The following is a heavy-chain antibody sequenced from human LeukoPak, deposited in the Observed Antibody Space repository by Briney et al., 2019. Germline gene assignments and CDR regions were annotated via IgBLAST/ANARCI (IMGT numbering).Heavy chain of an antibody. V-gene: IGHV1-2*02. CDR2: INPNSGGT. Sequence: ASVKVSCKASGYTFTGYYMHWVRQAPGQGLEWMGWINPNSGGTNYAQKFQGRVTMTRDTSISTAYMELSRLRSDDTAVYYCARRVMGIGNFDYWGQGTLVTVSS. CDR3: ARRVMGIGNFDY. CDR1: GYTFTGYY. J-gene: IGHJ4*02. D-gene: IGHD7-27*01.